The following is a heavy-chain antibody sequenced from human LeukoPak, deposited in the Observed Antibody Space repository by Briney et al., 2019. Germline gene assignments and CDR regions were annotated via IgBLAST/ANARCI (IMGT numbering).Heavy chain of an antibody. V-gene: IGHV3-53*01. J-gene: IGHJ4*02. Sequence: PGGSLRLSCAASGFTVSTNYMSWVRQAPEKGLEWVSIIYDSGTTYYVDSVKGRFTISRDNSKNTLYLQMNSLRAEDTAVYYCAKVHASLSGTIDYWGQGTLVTVSS. CDR2: IYDSGTT. CDR1: GFTVSTNY. CDR3: AKVHASLSGTIDY. D-gene: IGHD1-26*01.